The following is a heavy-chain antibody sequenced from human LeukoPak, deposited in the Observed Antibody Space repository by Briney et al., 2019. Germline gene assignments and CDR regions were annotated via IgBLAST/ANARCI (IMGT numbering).Heavy chain of an antibody. V-gene: IGHV3-74*01. J-gene: IGHJ4*02. CDR2: INSDGRST. D-gene: IGHD3-22*01. CDR1: GFTFSSYW. Sequence: PGGSLRLSCAASGFTFSSYWMNWVRQAPGKGLVWVSRINSDGRSTSYADSVKGRFTISRDNAKNTLYLQMNSLRAEDTAVYYCARARNYYDSSGYYEEESFDYWGQGTLVTVSS. CDR3: ARARNYYDSSGYYEEESFDY.